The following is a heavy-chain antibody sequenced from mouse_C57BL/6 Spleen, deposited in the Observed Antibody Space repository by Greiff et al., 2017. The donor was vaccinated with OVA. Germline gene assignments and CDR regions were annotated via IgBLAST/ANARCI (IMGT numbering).Heavy chain of an antibody. J-gene: IGHJ1*03. D-gene: IGHD2-5*01. CDR3: ARGRDSYYSNYGYFDV. Sequence: EVMLVESGGGLVKPGGSLKLSCAASGFTFSSYAMSWVRQTPEKRPEWVATISDGGSYTYYPDNVKGRFTISRDNAKNNLYLQMSHLKSEDTAMYYCARGRDSYYSNYGYFDVWGTGTTVTVSS. V-gene: IGHV5-4*03. CDR1: GFTFSSYA. CDR2: ISDGGSYT.